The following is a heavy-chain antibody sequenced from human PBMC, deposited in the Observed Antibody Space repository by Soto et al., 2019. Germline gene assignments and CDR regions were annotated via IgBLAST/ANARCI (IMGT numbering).Heavy chain of an antibody. V-gene: IGHV2-5*02. CDR2: IYWDDDK. J-gene: IGHJ6*02. Sequence: QITLKESGPTLVKPTQTLTLTCTFSGFSLSTSGVGVAWIRQPPGKALEWLALIYWDDDKSYRPSLESRLTITKDTSKPQFVLTMTNMDSVDTATYYCAYLPCSGGSCDWFSFSGMDVWGQGSTVTVSS. CDR3: AYLPCSGGSCDWFSFSGMDV. D-gene: IGHD2-15*01. CDR1: GFSLSTSGVG.